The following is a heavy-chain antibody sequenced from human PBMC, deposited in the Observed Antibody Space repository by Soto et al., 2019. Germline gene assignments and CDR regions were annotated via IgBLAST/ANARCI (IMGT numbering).Heavy chain of an antibody. CDR3: AASYYAILTGHFAFDI. CDR2: IYDSGST. Sequence: SETLSLTCTVYGGSISSSSYYCVWIRQSPGKEQKRLGYIYDSGSTSYNPSLRSRVSMSIDTSKTQFSLNLTSVTAADTAVYFCAASYYAILTGHFAFDIWGHGTMVT. CDR1: GGSISSSSYY. J-gene: IGHJ3*02. D-gene: IGHD3-9*01. V-gene: IGHV4-61*05.